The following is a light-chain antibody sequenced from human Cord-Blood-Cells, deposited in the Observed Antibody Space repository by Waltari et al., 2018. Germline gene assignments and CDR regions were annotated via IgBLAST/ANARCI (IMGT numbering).Light chain of an antibody. Sequence: QSVLTQPPSVSAAPGQKVTISCSGSTSIIGHNYVSWYQQLPGTAPKLLIYDNNKRPSGIPDRFSGSKSGTSATLGITGLQTGDEADYYCGTWDSSLSDVVFGGGTKLTVL. V-gene: IGLV1-51*01. CDR3: GTWDSSLSDVV. J-gene: IGLJ2*01. CDR1: TSIIGHNY. CDR2: DNN.